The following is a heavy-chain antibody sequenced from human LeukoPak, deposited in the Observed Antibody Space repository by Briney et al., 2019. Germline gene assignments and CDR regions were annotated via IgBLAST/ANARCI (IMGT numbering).Heavy chain of an antibody. CDR2: IYTTGST. CDR1: GGSISNYY. V-gene: IGHV4-4*07. Sequence: PSETLSLTCTVSGGSISNYYWNWIRQPAGKGLEWIGCIYTTGSTNYNPSLKSRVTISVDTSKNQFSLKLSSVTAADTAVYYCARNYVDTAMAYYYYYMDVWGKGPRSPSP. D-gene: IGHD5-18*01. J-gene: IGHJ6*03. CDR3: ARNYVDTAMAYYYYYMDV.